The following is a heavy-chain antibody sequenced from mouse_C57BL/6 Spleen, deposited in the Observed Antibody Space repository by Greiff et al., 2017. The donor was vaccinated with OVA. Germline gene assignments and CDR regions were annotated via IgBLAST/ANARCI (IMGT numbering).Heavy chain of an antibody. Sequence: SGAELVSPVHSVKVSCKASGYAFTNYLIEWVKQRPGQGLEWIGVINPGSGGTNYNEKFKGKATLTADKSSSTAYMQLSSLTSEDSAVYFCAAGEYYFDYWGQGTTLTVSS. J-gene: IGHJ2*01. CDR3: AAGEYYFDY. CDR1: GYAFTNYL. CDR2: INPGSGGT. V-gene: IGHV1-54*01.